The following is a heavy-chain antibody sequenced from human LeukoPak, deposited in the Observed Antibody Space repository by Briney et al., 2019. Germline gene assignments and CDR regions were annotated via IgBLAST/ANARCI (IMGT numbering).Heavy chain of an antibody. CDR3: ARGARKGDDYGGFFDY. J-gene: IGHJ4*02. D-gene: IGHD4-23*01. Sequence: GGSLRLSCAASGFTFSSYAMSWVRQAPGKGLEWVSAISGSGGSTYYADSVKGRFTISRDNSRNTLYLQMNSLRPQDTAVYYCARGARKGDDYGGFFDYWGQGTLVTVSS. V-gene: IGHV3-23*01. CDR1: GFTFSSYA. CDR2: ISGSGGST.